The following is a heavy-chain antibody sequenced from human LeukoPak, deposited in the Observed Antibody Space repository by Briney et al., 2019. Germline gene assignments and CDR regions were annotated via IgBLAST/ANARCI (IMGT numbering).Heavy chain of an antibody. CDR3: ARQAVGFGEVGDAFDI. D-gene: IGHD3-10*01. CDR2: IYYSGST. J-gene: IGHJ3*02. CDR1: GGSISSSSYY. V-gene: IGHV4-39*07. Sequence: PSETLSLTCTVSGGSISSSSYYWGWIRQPPGKGLEWIGSIYYSGSTYYNPSLKSRVTISVDTSKNQFSLKLSSVTAADTAVYYCARQAVGFGEVGDAFDIWGQGTMVTVSS.